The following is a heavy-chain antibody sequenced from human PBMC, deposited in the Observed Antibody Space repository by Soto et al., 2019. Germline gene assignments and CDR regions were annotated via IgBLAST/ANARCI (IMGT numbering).Heavy chain of an antibody. V-gene: IGHV4-39*01. J-gene: IGHJ4*02. CDR1: GCSIRSSSYY. Sequence: SETLSLTCPVSGCSIRSSSYYWGWIRQPPGKGLEWIGSIYYSGSTYYNPSLKSRVTISVDTSKNQFSLKLSSVTAADTAVYYCARRRYYDSSGYYYVSPFDYWGQGTLVTVSS. CDR3: ARRRYYDSSGYYYVSPFDY. CDR2: IYYSGST. D-gene: IGHD3-22*01.